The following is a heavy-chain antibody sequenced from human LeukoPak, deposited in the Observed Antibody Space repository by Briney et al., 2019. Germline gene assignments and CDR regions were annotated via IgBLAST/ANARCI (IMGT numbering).Heavy chain of an antibody. CDR1: GFSMTSNYN. CDR2: LYHTGST. D-gene: IGHD1-14*01. Sequence: SETLSLTCIVSGFSMTSNYNWGWIRQPPGKGLEWIGTLYHTGSTFYNPSLKRRVTISRDTSKNHFSLSLTSVTATDTATYYCASGTTLQWFDPWGQGTLVIVSS. J-gene: IGHJ5*02. V-gene: IGHV4-38-2*02. CDR3: ASGTTLQWFDP.